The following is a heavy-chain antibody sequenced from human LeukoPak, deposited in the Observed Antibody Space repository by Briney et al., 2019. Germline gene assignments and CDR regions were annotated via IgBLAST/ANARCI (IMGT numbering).Heavy chain of an antibody. CDR3: ARVMGYCSSTSCYGYYYMDV. CDR1: GYTFTSYG. Sequence: ASVKVSCKASGYTFTSYGISWVRQAPGQGLEWTGWISAYNGNTNYAQKLQGGVTMTTDTSTSTAYMELRSLRSDDTAVYYCARVMGYCSSTSCYGYYYMDVWGKGTTVTVSS. J-gene: IGHJ6*03. D-gene: IGHD2-2*01. V-gene: IGHV1-18*01. CDR2: ISAYNGNT.